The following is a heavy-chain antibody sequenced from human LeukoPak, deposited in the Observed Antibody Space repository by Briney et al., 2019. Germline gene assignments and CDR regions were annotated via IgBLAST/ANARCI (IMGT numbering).Heavy chain of an antibody. Sequence: PGGSLGLSCAASGFTFSNAWMSWVRQAPWKGLEWVSSISSSSSFRYYADSVKGRFTNSRDNAKNSLYLQMNSLRAEETAVYYCARESSDYFYWGQGTLVTVSS. J-gene: IGHJ4*02. CDR2: ISSSSSFR. D-gene: IGHD3-22*01. V-gene: IGHV3-21*01. CDR3: ARESSDYFY. CDR1: GFTFSNAW.